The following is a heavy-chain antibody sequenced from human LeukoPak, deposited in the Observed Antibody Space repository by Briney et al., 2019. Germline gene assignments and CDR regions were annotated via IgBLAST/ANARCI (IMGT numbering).Heavy chain of an antibody. Sequence: GGSLRLSCAASGFTFSSYWMSWVRQAPGKGLEWVAFMRYDGSNEYYADSVKGRFTISRDNSKNTLYLQMNRLRAEDTAVYYCAKDLYYYYMDVWGKGTTVTASS. CDR2: MRYDGSNE. V-gene: IGHV3-30*02. J-gene: IGHJ6*03. CDR1: GFTFSSYW. CDR3: AKDLYYYYMDV.